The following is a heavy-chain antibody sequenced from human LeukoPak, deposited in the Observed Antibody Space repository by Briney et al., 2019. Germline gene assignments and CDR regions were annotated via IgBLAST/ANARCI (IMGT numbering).Heavy chain of an antibody. CDR1: GYTFTGYY. V-gene: IGHV1-2*06. Sequence: ASVKVSCKASGYTFTGYYMHWVRRAPGQGLEWMGRINPNSGGTNYAQKFQGRVTMTRDTSISTAYMELSRLRSDDTAVYYCARVFKGSGWYGEIDYWGQGTLVTVSS. CDR2: INPNSGGT. D-gene: IGHD6-19*01. CDR3: ARVFKGSGWYGEIDY. J-gene: IGHJ4*02.